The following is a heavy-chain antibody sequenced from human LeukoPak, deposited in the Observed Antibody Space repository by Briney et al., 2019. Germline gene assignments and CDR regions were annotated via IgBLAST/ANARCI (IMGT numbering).Heavy chain of an antibody. D-gene: IGHD6-19*01. CDR1: GFTFSSYG. CDR2: ISYDGSNK. Sequence: GGSLRLSCAASGFTFSSYGMHWVRQAPGKGLEWVAVISYDGSNKYYADSVKGRFTISRDNSKNTLYLQMNSLRAEDTAVYYCAKDSRGWYFDYWGQGTLVTVSS. V-gene: IGHV3-30*18. CDR3: AKDSRGWYFDY. J-gene: IGHJ4*02.